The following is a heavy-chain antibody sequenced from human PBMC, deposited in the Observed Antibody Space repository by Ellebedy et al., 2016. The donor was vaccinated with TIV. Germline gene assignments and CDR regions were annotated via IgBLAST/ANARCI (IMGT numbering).Heavy chain of an antibody. CDR3: AKDRFSSAWYGGYFDY. D-gene: IGHD6-19*01. Sequence: GESLKISCAASGFTFSTYAMSWVRQAPGKGLEWVSTISGSGGSTYYADSVKGRFSISRDNSKNTLYLQMNSLRGEDTAVYYCAKDRFSSAWYGGYFDYWGQGTLVTVSS. V-gene: IGHV3-23*01. CDR1: GFTFSTYA. CDR2: ISGSGGST. J-gene: IGHJ4*02.